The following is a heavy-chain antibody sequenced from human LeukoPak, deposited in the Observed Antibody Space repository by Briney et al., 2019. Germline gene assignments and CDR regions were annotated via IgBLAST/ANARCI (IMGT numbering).Heavy chain of an antibody. V-gene: IGHV4-4*09. CDR3: ASVDYYDSSTYAFDI. J-gene: IGHJ3*02. CDR2: IYTSGST. CDR1: GGSISSNY. Sequence: SETLSLTCTVSGGSISSNYWSWLRQPPGKGLEWIGYIYTSGSTTYNPSLKSRVTISVDTSKNQFPLKLRSVTAADTAVYYCASVDYYDSSTYAFDIWGQGTMVTVSS. D-gene: IGHD3-22*01.